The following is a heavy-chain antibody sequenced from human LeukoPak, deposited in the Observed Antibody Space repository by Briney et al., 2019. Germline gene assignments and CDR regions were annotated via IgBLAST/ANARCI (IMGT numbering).Heavy chain of an antibody. CDR1: GFTFEDYA. Sequence: PGGSLRLSCAASGFTFEDYAMHWVRQAPGKGLEWVSAISGSGGSTYYADSVKGRFTISRDNSKNTLYLQMNSLRAEDTAVYYCAKVSRLQFGYWGQGTLVTVSS. J-gene: IGHJ4*02. D-gene: IGHD5-24*01. CDR3: AKVSRLQFGY. V-gene: IGHV3-23*01. CDR2: ISGSGGST.